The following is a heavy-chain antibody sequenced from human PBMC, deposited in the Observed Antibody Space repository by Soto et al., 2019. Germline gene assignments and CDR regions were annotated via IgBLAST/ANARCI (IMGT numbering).Heavy chain of an antibody. CDR2: IYYSGST. CDR1: GGSVSSGSYY. V-gene: IGHV4-61*01. CDR3: ERHPTGVGAIYFDY. J-gene: IGHJ4*02. Sequence: SETLSLTCTVSGGSVSSGSYYWSWIRQPPGKGLEWIGYIYYSGSTNYNPSLKSRVTISVDTSKNQFSLKLSSVTAADTAVYYCERHPTGVGAIYFDYWGQGTLVTVSS. D-gene: IGHD1-26*01.